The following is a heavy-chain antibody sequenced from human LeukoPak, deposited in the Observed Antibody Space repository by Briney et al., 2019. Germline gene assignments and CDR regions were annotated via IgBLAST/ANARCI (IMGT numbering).Heavy chain of an antibody. CDR3: ARRLSIAAAGRKRAYYFDY. V-gene: IGHV1-8*01. D-gene: IGHD6-13*01. Sequence: ASVKVSCKASGYTFTSYDINWVRQATGQGLEWMGWMNPNSGNTGYAQKFRGRVTMTRNTSISTAYMELSSLRSEDTAVYYCARRLSIAAAGRKRAYYFDYWGQGTLVTVSS. CDR2: MNPNSGNT. CDR1: GYTFTSYD. J-gene: IGHJ4*02.